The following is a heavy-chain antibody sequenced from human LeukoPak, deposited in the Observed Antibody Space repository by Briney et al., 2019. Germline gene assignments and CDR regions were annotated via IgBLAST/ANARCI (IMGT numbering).Heavy chain of an antibody. Sequence: SETLSLTCGVSGGSITTSYWWTWVRQPPGKGLEWIGEVHLDGRTNYNPSLESRLTISVDLSENHISLRLTSVTAADTAVYYCASLSTVTQGYFDSWGQGTLVTVSS. CDR1: GGSITTSYW. CDR3: ASLSTVTQGYFDS. D-gene: IGHD4-17*01. V-gene: IGHV4-4*02. J-gene: IGHJ4*02. CDR2: VHLDGRT.